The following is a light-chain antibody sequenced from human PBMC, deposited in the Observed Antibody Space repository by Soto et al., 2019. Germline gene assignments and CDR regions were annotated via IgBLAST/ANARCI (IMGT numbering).Light chain of an antibody. Sequence: EIAMTQSPATLSVSPGERVTLSCRASQSVHSNLAWYQQKPGQAPRLLIYGASSRATGIPVRFSGSGSGTEFTVTISSLQSEDFAVYYCQQYNNWPLTFGGGTKVVIK. J-gene: IGKJ4*01. V-gene: IGKV3-15*01. CDR1: QSVHSN. CDR3: QQYNNWPLT. CDR2: GAS.